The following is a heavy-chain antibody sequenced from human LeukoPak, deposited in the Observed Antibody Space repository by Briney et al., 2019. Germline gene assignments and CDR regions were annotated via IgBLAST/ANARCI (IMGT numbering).Heavy chain of an antibody. J-gene: IGHJ6*02. CDR2: IRSKAYRGTT. Sequence: GGSLRLSCTASGFTFGDHAMSWVRQAPGKGLEWVGFIRSKAYRGTTEYAASVKGRFTISRDDSTSIAYLQMNSLETEDTAVYYCTRGPIHLWLYDGIDVWGQGTTVIVSS. D-gene: IGHD5-18*01. CDR1: GFTFGDHA. V-gene: IGHV3-49*04. CDR3: TRGPIHLWLYDGIDV.